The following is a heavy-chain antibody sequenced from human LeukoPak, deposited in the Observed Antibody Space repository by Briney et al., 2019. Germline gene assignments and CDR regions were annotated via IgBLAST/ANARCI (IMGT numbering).Heavy chain of an antibody. CDR3: ARDLGGVVVPAAPRDSYYYYYYMDV. Sequence: SETLSLTCTVSGGSISSFYWSWIRQPPGKGLEWIGYIYYSGSTNYNPSLKSRVTISVDTSKNQFSLKLSSVTAADTAVYYCARDLGGVVVPAAPRDSYYYYYYMDVWGKGTTVTVSS. CDR2: IYYSGST. J-gene: IGHJ6*03. V-gene: IGHV4-59*01. CDR1: GGSISSFY. D-gene: IGHD2-2*01.